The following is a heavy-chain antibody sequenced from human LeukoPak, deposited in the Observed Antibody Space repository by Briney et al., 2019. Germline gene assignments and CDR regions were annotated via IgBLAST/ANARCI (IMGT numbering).Heavy chain of an antibody. D-gene: IGHD4-17*01. CDR3: ARGIYGDYTFDY. Sequence: GGSLRLSCAASGFTFSSYAMHWVRQAPGKGLEYVSAISSNGGSTYYANSVKGRFTISRDNSKNTLYRQMGSLRAEDMAVYYCARGIYGDYTFDYWGQGTLVTVSS. CDR1: GFTFSSYA. CDR2: ISSNGGST. J-gene: IGHJ4*02. V-gene: IGHV3-64*01.